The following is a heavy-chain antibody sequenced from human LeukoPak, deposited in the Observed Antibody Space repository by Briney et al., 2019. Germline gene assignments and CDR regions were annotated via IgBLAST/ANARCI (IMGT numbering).Heavy chain of an antibody. D-gene: IGHD6-19*01. CDR1: GFTFSSYS. V-gene: IGHV3-21*01. CDR3: ARDCVAVAGTIDY. J-gene: IGHJ4*02. Sequence: GGSLSLSCAASGFTFSSYSMNWVRQAPGRGLEWVSSISSSSSYIYYADSVKGRFTISRDNAKNSLYLQMNSLRAEDTAVYYCARDCVAVAGTIDYWGQGTLVTVSS. CDR2: ISSSSSYI.